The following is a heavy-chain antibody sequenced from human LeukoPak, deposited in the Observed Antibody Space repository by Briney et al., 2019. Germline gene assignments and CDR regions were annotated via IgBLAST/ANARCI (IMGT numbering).Heavy chain of an antibody. CDR3: ARDSGYYCSGRYFY. V-gene: IGHV4-30-4*02. CDR2: IYYSGRT. D-gene: IGHD3-10*01. J-gene: IGHJ4*02. Sequence: SGTLSLTCAVSGGSISSGGYYWGWLRQPQGKGREWIGYIYYSGRTYYNPSLKSRVTITENKSKNQFSQKMRYVTAADPAYYYSARDSGYYCSGRYFYWGQGTLVTVSS. CDR1: GGSISSGGYY.